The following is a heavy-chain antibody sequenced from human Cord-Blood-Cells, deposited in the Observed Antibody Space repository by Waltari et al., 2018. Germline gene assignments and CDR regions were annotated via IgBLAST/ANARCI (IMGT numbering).Heavy chain of an antibody. CDR3: ARGGSSWYWYFDL. J-gene: IGHJ2*01. CDR2: IYTSGST. D-gene: IGHD6-13*01. V-gene: IGHV4-4*07. Sequence: QVQLQESGPGLVKPSETLSLTCTVSGDSISSYYWSWIRQPAGKGLEWIGRIYTSGSTNSNPSLKSRVTLSVDTSKNQFSLKLSSVTAADTAVYYCARGGSSWYWYFDLWGRGTLVTVSS. CDR1: GDSISSYY.